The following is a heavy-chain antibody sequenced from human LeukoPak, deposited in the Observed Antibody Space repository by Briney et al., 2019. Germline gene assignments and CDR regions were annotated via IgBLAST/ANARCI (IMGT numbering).Heavy chain of an antibody. D-gene: IGHD2-2*01. Sequence: GASVTVSCKASGYTFTSYGISWVRQAPGQGLEWMGWISAYNGNTNYAQKLQGRVTMTTDTSTSTAYMELRSLRSDDTAVYYCARDIDCSSTSCPELDYWGQGTLVTVSS. CDR1: GYTFTSYG. CDR2: ISAYNGNT. J-gene: IGHJ4*02. CDR3: ARDIDCSSTSCPELDY. V-gene: IGHV1-18*01.